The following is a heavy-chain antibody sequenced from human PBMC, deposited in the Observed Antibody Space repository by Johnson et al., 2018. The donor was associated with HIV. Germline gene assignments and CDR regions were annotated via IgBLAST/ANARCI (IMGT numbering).Heavy chain of an antibody. V-gene: IGHV3-30*04. CDR3: ARDSGAPGNDAFDI. D-gene: IGHD1-26*01. Sequence: QEQLVESGGGVVQPGRSLRLSCAASGFIFSSYAIHWVRQAPGKGLQWVAVIGFDGTNKYYADSLKGRFTISRDNSKNTLYLQMNSLRPEDTALYFCARDSGAPGNDAFDIWGQGTMVTSSS. CDR1: GFIFSSYA. CDR2: IGFDGTNK. J-gene: IGHJ3*02.